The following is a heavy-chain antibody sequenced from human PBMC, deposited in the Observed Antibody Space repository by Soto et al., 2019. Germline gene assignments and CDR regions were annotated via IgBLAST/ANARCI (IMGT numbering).Heavy chain of an antibody. Sequence: SETLSLTCTVSGGSISSYYWSWIRQPPGKGLEWIGYIYYSGSTNYNPSLKSRVTISVDTSKNQFSLKLSSVTAADTAVYYCARIPYYDFWSGYYAWGQGTLVTVSS. CDR1: GGSISSYY. D-gene: IGHD3-3*01. V-gene: IGHV4-59*08. J-gene: IGHJ5*02. CDR3: ARIPYYDFWSGYYA. CDR2: IYYSGST.